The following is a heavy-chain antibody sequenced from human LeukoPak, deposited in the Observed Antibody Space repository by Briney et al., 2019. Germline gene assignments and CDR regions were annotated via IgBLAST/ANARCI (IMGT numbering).Heavy chain of an antibody. D-gene: IGHD3-22*01. Sequence: ASVKVSCKASGYTFTSYTMHWVRQAPGQRLEWMGWINTGNGNTKYSQEFQGRVTITRDTSTSTAYMELRSLRSDDAAVYYCARDVVTMIVVANGMDVWGKGTTVTISS. CDR1: GYTFTSYT. J-gene: IGHJ6*04. V-gene: IGHV1-3*04. CDR2: INTGNGNT. CDR3: ARDVVTMIVVANGMDV.